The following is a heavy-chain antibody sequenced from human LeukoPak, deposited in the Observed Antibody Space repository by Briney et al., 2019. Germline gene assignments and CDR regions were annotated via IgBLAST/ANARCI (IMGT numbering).Heavy chain of an antibody. D-gene: IGHD6-13*01. CDR3: ARDPMGGVAAAGPSHYGMDV. J-gene: IGHJ6*02. Sequence: ASVKVSCKVSGYTLTELSMHWVRQAPGKGLEWMGGFDPEDGETIYAQKFQGRVTMTEDTSTDTAYMELSSLRSEDTAVYYCARDPMGGVAAAGPSHYGMDVWGQGSTVTVSS. CDR2: FDPEDGET. V-gene: IGHV1-24*01. CDR1: GYTLTELS.